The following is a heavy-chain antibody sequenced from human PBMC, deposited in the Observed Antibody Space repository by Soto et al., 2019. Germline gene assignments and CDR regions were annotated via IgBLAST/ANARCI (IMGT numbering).Heavy chain of an antibody. CDR2: ISGSGGST. Sequence: EVQLLESGGGLVQPGGSLRLSCAASGFTFSSYAMSWVRQAPGKGLEWVSAISGSGGSTYYADSVKGRFTISRDNSKNPLYLQMNSLRAEDTAVYYCAKRGHYYDSSGYYLPINVPFDYWGQGTLVTVSS. V-gene: IGHV3-23*01. J-gene: IGHJ4*02. CDR1: GFTFSSYA. D-gene: IGHD3-22*01. CDR3: AKRGHYYDSSGYYLPINVPFDY.